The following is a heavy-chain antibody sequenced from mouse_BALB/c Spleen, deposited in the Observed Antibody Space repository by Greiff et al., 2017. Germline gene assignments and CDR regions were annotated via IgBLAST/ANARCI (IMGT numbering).Heavy chain of an antibody. J-gene: IGHJ1*01. CDR3: ARGITTASLWYFDV. CDR2: ILPGSGST. CDR1: GYTFSSYW. V-gene: IGHV1-9*01. Sequence: VQLQQSGAELMKPGASVKISCKATGYTFSSYWIEWVKQRPGHGLEWIGEILPGSGSTNYNEKFKGKATFTADTSSNTAYMQLSSLTSEDSAVYYCARGITTASLWYFDVWGAGTTVTVSS. D-gene: IGHD1-2*01.